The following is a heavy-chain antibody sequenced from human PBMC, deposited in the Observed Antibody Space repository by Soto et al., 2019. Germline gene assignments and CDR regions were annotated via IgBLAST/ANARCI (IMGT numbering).Heavy chain of an antibody. CDR2: IGIRTSDI. CDR1: GFTLRRHT. D-gene: IGHD1-26*01. CDR3: GIYSVGVDSTYLLYC. Sequence: HSCSASGFTLRRHTMNWVRQAPGKGLEWVSFIGIRTSDIYYADSVKGRVTISVDNANNSLYLHLTRLRAEDTAVYYCGIYSVGVDSTYLLYCRGQRSCVTGYS. J-gene: IGHJ4*02. V-gene: IGHV3-21*01.